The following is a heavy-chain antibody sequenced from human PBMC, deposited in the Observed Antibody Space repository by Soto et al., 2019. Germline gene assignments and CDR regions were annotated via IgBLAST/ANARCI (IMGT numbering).Heavy chain of an antibody. Sequence: SLTCDVSGDFLTTYYWNWIRQSPVKGLEWIGYIFYGGHTNYNPSLRGRATISVDTSKNQFSLKLSSVTAADTAVYYCARSPQYSSGWNGGFDYWGQGTLVTVSS. CDR1: GDFLTTYY. D-gene: IGHD6-19*01. J-gene: IGHJ4*02. CDR3: ARSPQYSSGWNGGFDY. CDR2: IFYGGHT. V-gene: IGHV4-59*01.